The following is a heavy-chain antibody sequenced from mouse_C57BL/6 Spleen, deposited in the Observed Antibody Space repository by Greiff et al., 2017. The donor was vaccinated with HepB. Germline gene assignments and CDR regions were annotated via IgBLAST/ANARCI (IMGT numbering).Heavy chain of an antibody. CDR2: ISSGGSYT. CDR3: ARHRDGSGAWFAY. D-gene: IGHD1-1*01. J-gene: IGHJ3*01. CDR1: GFTFSSYG. Sequence: EVKLVESGGDLVKPGGSLKLSCAASGFTFSSYGMSWVRQTPDKRLEWVATISSGGSYTYYPDSVKGRFTISRDNAKNTLYLQMSSLESEDTAMYYCARHRDGSGAWFAYWGQGTLVTVSA. V-gene: IGHV5-6*02.